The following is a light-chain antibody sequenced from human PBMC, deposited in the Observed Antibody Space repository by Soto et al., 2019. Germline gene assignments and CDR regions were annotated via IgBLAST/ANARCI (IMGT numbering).Light chain of an antibody. CDR3: QQYGSLIT. Sequence: EIVMTQSPATLSVSPGERVSLSCRASQSVNSKLAWYQQKPGQAPRLLIYGAFSRATDIPDRFSGSGSGTDFTLTINRLEPEDSAVYYCQQYGSLITFGQGTRLEIK. CDR1: QSVNSK. J-gene: IGKJ5*01. V-gene: IGKV3-20*01. CDR2: GAF.